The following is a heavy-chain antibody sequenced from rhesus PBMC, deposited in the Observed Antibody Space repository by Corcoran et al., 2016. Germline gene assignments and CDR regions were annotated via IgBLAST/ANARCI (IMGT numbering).Heavy chain of an antibody. CDR3: ARESNYFDY. CDR2: INGRSGIT. J-gene: IGHJ4*01. V-gene: IGHV4-165*01. Sequence: QVQLQESGPGLVKPSETLSLPCAVSGYSISSNYWSWIRQPPGTGLEWIGYINGRSGITYKNPSLKSRVTISTDTAKNQFSLRLSSVPAADTARYYCARESNYFDYWGQGVLVTVSS. CDR1: GYSISSNY.